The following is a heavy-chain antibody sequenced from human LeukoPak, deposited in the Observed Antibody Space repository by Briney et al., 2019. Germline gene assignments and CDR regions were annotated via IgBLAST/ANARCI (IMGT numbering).Heavy chain of an antibody. J-gene: IGHJ4*02. D-gene: IGHD3-10*01. Sequence: GGSLRLSCAASGFTFSSYWMSWVRQAPGKGLEWVANIKKDGSEKYYVDSVKGRFTISRDNAKTSLYLQMNSLRAEDTAVYYCARYYYGSGRNYYFDYWGQGTLVTVSS. CDR3: ARYYYGSGRNYYFDY. V-gene: IGHV3-7*01. CDR2: IKKDGSEK. CDR1: GFTFSSYW.